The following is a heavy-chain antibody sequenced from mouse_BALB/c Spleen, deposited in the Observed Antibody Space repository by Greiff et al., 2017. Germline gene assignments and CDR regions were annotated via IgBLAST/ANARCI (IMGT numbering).Heavy chain of an antibody. D-gene: IGHD1-1*01. CDR3: ARRDYGYFDY. CDR2: IDPCDSET. J-gene: IGHJ2*01. CDR1: GYTFTSYW. V-gene: IGHV1-69*02. Sequence: QVQLQQPGAELVKPGAPVKLSCKASGYTFTSYWMNWVKQRPGRGLEWIGRIDPCDSETHYNQKFKDKATLTVDKSSSTAYIQLSSLTSEDSAVYYCARRDYGYFDYWGQGTTLTVSS.